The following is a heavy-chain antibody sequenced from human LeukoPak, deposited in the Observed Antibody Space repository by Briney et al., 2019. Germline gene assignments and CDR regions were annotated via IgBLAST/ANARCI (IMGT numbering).Heavy chain of an antibody. CDR1: GGSISSSYY. D-gene: IGHD5-24*01. CDR3: ARVRGLLNDAFDI. CDR2: IYYSGST. V-gene: IGHV4-61*01. Sequence: PSETLSLTCAVSGGSISSSYYWSWIRQPPGKGLEWIGYIYYSGSTNYNPSLKSRVTISVDTSKNQFSLKLSSVTAADTAVYYCARVRGLLNDAFDIWGQGTMVTVSS. J-gene: IGHJ3*02.